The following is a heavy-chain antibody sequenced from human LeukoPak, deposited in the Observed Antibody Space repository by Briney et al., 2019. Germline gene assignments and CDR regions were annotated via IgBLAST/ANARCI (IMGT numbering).Heavy chain of an antibody. Sequence: PSEPLSLTCTVSGGSISSYYWSWIRQPAGNGLEWIGYIYYSGSTNYNPSLKSRVTISVDTSKNQFSLKLSSVTAADTAVYYCARGVQDYYDSSGYPTPFDYWGQGTLVTVSS. J-gene: IGHJ4*02. D-gene: IGHD3-22*01. CDR1: GGSISSYY. V-gene: IGHV4-59*12. CDR2: IYYSGST. CDR3: ARGVQDYYDSSGYPTPFDY.